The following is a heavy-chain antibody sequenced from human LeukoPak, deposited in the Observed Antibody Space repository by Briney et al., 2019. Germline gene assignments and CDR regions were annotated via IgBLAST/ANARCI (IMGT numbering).Heavy chain of an antibody. CDR2: IYYSGST. CDR3: ARDYGGTTVLIGGFDC. CDR1: GGPLSGYY. D-gene: IGHD4-23*01. J-gene: IGHJ4*02. Sequence: PSETLSLTGAVYGGPLSGYYRSWIRQPPGKGLEWIGFIYYSGSTNYNPSLKSRVTISVDSSKNQFSLKLSSVTAADTAVYYCARDYGGTTVLIGGFDCWGEGTLVTVSS. V-gene: IGHV4-59*01.